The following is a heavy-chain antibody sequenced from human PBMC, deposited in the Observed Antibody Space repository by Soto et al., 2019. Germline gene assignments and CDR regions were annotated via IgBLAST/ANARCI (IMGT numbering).Heavy chain of an antibody. CDR2: IRSKAYGGTT. CDR1: GFTFGDYA. Sequence: GGSLRLSCTASGFTFGDYAMSWFRQAPGKGLEWVGFIRSKAYGGTTEYAASVKGRFTISRDDSKSIAYLQMNSLKTEDTAVYYCTREPYDFWSGYYPFDYWGQGTLVTVSS. CDR3: TREPYDFWSGYYPFDY. J-gene: IGHJ4*02. V-gene: IGHV3-49*03. D-gene: IGHD3-3*01.